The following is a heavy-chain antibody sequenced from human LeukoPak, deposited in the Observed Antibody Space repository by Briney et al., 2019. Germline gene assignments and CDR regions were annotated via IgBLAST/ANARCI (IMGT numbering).Heavy chain of an antibody. Sequence: PGGSLRLSCAASGFTFSSYGMHWVRQAPGKGLEWVAVVWYDGRNKYYADSVKGRFTISRDNSKNTMYMEMNTLRAEDTAVYYCARRVVVAAFDYWGQGTLVTVSS. CDR3: ARRVVVAAFDY. J-gene: IGHJ4*02. V-gene: IGHV3-33*01. D-gene: IGHD2-15*01. CDR2: VWYDGRNK. CDR1: GFTFSSYG.